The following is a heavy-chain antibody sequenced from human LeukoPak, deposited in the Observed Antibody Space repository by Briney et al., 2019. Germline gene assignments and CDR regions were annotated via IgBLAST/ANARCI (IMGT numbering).Heavy chain of an antibody. Sequence: SETLSLTCTVSGGSISSGTYYWGWIRQPPGKGLEWIGNIYYSGSTYYNSSLKSRVTISVDTSKNQFSLRLSSVTAADTAVYYCARVHYGDSGLGSDIFDYWGQGTLVTVSS. J-gene: IGHJ4*02. D-gene: IGHD4-17*01. CDR1: GGSISSGTYY. CDR2: IYYSGST. V-gene: IGHV4-39*07. CDR3: ARVHYGDSGLGSDIFDY.